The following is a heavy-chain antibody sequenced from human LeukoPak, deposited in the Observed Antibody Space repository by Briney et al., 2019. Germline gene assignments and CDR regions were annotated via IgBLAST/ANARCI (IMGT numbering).Heavy chain of an antibody. Sequence: PGGSLRLSCAASGFTFSSYAMSWVRQAPGKGLEWVSAISGSGGSTYYADSVKGRFTISRDNSKNTLYLQMNSLRAEDTAVYYCANEMYYDYVWGSSPFFDYWGQGTLVTVSS. D-gene: IGHD3-16*01. CDR1: GFTFSSYA. CDR2: ISGSGGST. J-gene: IGHJ4*02. V-gene: IGHV3-23*01. CDR3: ANEMYYDYVWGSSPFFDY.